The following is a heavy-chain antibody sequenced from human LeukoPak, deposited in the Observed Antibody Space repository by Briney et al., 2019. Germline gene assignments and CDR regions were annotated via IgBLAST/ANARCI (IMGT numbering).Heavy chain of an antibody. J-gene: IGHJ4*02. D-gene: IGHD2-15*01. Sequence: SETLSLTCTVSGGSISSYYWSWIRQPPGKGLEWIGHIYYTGSTSYNPSLKSRVTISLDTSKRQFSLRLTAVTAADTAVYYCAGGWSYFDYWGQGTLVTVSS. CDR2: IYYTGST. CDR1: GGSISSYY. CDR3: AGGWSYFDY. V-gene: IGHV4-59*01.